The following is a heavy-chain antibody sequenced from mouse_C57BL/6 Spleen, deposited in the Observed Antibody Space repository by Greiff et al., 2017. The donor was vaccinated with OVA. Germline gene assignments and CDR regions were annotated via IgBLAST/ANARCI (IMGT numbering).Heavy chain of an antibody. CDR3: ARGESLLWREIDY. J-gene: IGHJ2*01. D-gene: IGHD2-1*01. CDR1: GYTFTSYG. V-gene: IGHV1-81*01. CDR2: IYPRSGNT. Sequence: VQLQQSGAELARPGASVKLSYKASGYTFTSYGISWVKQRTGQGLEWIGEIYPRSGNTYYNEKFKGKATLTADKSSSTAYMELRSLTSEDSAVYFCARGESLLWREIDYWGQGTTLTVSS.